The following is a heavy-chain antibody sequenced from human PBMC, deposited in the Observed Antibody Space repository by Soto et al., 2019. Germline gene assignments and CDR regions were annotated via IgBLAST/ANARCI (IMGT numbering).Heavy chain of an antibody. J-gene: IGHJ4*02. CDR3: VSWLSAHFDY. D-gene: IGHD6-19*01. Sequence: EVQLLESGGRLVQPGQSLRLSCAASPVGFSGLGMSWVRQAPGKGLEWVSTIDNSGTRTHYADSVKGRFTISRDTSKYTLDLQMDYLGAEDTALYHCVSWLSAHFDYWGRGTLVTVSS. CDR2: IDNSGTRT. CDR1: PVGFSGLG. V-gene: IGHV3-23*05.